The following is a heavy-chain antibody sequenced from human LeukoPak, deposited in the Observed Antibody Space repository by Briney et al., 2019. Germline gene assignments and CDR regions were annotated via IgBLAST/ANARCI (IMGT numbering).Heavy chain of an antibody. J-gene: IGHJ4*02. Sequence: SETPSLTCAVYGGSFSGYYWSWIRQPPGKGLEWIGEINHSGSTNYNPSLKSRVTISVDTSKNQFSLKLSSVTAADTAVYYCARAGGYCSGGSCPRVGYYFDYWGQGTLVTVSS. CDR2: INHSGST. CDR3: ARAGGYCSGGSCPRVGYYFDY. CDR1: GGSFSGYY. D-gene: IGHD2-15*01. V-gene: IGHV4-34*01.